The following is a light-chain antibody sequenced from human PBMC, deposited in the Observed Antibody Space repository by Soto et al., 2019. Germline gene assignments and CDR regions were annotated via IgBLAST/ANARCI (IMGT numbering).Light chain of an antibody. Sequence: DIRMTQSPSTLSASVGDRVTITCRASQSISTWLAWYQQKPGTAPKLLIYKASSLESGVPSRFSGSGSGTEFTLTISSLQPDDFAIYYCQQYNSYPWTFGQGTKVEIK. CDR2: KAS. CDR1: QSISTW. CDR3: QQYNSYPWT. J-gene: IGKJ1*01. V-gene: IGKV1-5*03.